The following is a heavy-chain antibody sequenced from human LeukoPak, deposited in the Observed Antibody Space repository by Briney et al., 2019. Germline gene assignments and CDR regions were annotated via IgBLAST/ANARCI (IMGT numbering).Heavy chain of an antibody. Sequence: PSETLSLTCTVSGVSISDFYWGWIRQTPGKGLEWIGYFYSSGSTSYNASLKSRVSISVDTSKNQLPLKLRSVTAADTAVYYCAGRSGYNHPFGFWGQGTLVTVSS. D-gene: IGHD5-24*01. J-gene: IGHJ4*02. CDR2: FYSSGST. V-gene: IGHV4-59*01. CDR3: AGRSGYNHPFGF. CDR1: GVSISDFY.